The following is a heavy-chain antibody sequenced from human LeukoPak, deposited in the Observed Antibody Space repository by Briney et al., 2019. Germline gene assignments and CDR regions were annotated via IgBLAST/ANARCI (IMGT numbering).Heavy chain of an antibody. CDR3: ARDVLRYYYYYGMDV. J-gene: IGHJ6*02. Sequence: ASVKVSCKASGYAFTSYDINWVRQATGQGLEWMGWMNPNSGNTGYAQKFQGRVTMTRNTSISTAYMELSSPRSEDTAVYYCARDVLRYYYYYGMDVWGQGTTVTVSS. D-gene: IGHD3-9*01. CDR2: MNPNSGNT. V-gene: IGHV1-8*01. CDR1: GYAFTSYD.